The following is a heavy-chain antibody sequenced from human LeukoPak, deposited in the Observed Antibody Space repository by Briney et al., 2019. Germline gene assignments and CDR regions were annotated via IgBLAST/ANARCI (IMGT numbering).Heavy chain of an antibody. CDR3: ARDGRGSTVTLSGLVWFDP. CDR1: GYTFTSYA. D-gene: IGHD4-17*01. J-gene: IGHJ5*02. V-gene: IGHV7-4-1*02. Sequence: ASVKVSCKASGYTFTSYAMNWVRQAPGQGLEWMGWINTNTGNPTYAQGFTGRFVFSLDTSVSTAYLQISSLKAEDTAVYYCARDGRGSTVTLSGLVWFDPWGQGTLVTVSS. CDR2: INTNTGNP.